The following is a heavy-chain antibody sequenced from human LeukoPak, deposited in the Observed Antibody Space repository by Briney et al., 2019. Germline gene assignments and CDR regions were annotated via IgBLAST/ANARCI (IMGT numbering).Heavy chain of an antibody. V-gene: IGHV1-8*01. CDR1: GYTFTSYD. CDR2: MNPNSGNT. D-gene: IGHD3-10*01. J-gene: IGHJ6*02. CDR3: ARGGYYYGSGSYSHYYYGMDV. Sequence: GASVKVSCKASGYTFTSYDINWVRQATGQGLEWMGWMNPNSGNTGYAQKFQGRVTMTRNTSISTAYMELSSLRSEDTAVYYCARGGYYYGSGSYSHYYYGMDVWGQGTTVTVSS.